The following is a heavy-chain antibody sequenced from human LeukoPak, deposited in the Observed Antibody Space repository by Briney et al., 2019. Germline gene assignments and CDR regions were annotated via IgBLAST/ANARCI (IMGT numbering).Heavy chain of an antibody. CDR2: SNPNSGGT. V-gene: IGHV1-2*02. D-gene: IGHD3-10*01. Sequence: ASVKVSCKASGYIFTGYYMHWVRQAPGQGLEWMGWSNPNSGGTNYAQKFQGRVTVTRDTSISTAYMELSRLRSDDTAVYYCACRRGMVRGVINDMDVWGKGTTVTVSS. CDR1: GYIFTGYY. CDR3: ACRRGMVRGVINDMDV. J-gene: IGHJ6*03.